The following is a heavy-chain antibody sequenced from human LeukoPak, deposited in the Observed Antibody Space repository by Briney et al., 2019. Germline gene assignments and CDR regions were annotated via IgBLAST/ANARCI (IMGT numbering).Heavy chain of an antibody. CDR1: GYTFTSYG. J-gene: IGHJ5*02. Sequence: GASVKVSCKASGYTFTSYGISWVRQAPGQGLEWMGWISAYNGNTNYAQKLQGRVTMTTDTSTSTAYMELRSLRSDDTAVYYCARDRQNYGSSWFDPWGQGTLVTVSS. CDR3: ARDRQNYGSSWFDP. D-gene: IGHD1-7*01. V-gene: IGHV1-18*01. CDR2: ISAYNGNT.